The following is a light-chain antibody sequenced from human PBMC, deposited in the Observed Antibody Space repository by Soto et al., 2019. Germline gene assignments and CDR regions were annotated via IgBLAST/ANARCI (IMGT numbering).Light chain of an antibody. CDR3: SSYTSSGTRV. V-gene: IGLV2-14*01. Sequence: QSALTQPASVSGSPGQSITISCTGTSSDVGGYNYVSWYQQHPGKAPKLMIYDVSNRPSGVSYRFSGSKSGNTASLTISGLQAEDEADYYCSSYTSSGTRVFGTGTKVTVL. CDR1: SSDVGGYNY. J-gene: IGLJ1*01. CDR2: DVS.